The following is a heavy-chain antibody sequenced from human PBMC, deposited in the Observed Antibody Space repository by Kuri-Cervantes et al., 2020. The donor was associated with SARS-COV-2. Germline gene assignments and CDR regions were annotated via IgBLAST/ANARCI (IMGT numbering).Heavy chain of an antibody. CDR3: ASVVMATIEGRGYCGRDD. V-gene: IGHV4-38-2*01. CDR2: IYHSART. Sequence: SQTRSLTCAVSAYSIRSGYYGGWIRQPPGKGGEWIGRIYHSARTYYSPSITSRVPIAVDTSRNQFSLKLSSVTAADTAVYYCASVVMATIEGRGYCGRDDWGQGTTVTVSS. J-gene: IGHJ6*02. CDR1: AYSIRSGYY. D-gene: IGHD5-24*01.